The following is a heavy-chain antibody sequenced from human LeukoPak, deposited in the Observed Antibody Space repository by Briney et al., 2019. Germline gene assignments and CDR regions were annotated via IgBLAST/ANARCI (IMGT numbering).Heavy chain of an antibody. Sequence: GGSLRLSCAASGFTFSSYAMHWVRQAPGKGLEWVAVISYDGSNKYYADSVKGRFTISRDNSKNTLYLQMNSLRAEDTAVYYCARDSLSEGFDPWGQGTLVTVSS. J-gene: IGHJ5*02. CDR1: GFTFSSYA. D-gene: IGHD2-2*01. CDR2: ISYDGSNK. CDR3: ARDSLSEGFDP. V-gene: IGHV3-30*04.